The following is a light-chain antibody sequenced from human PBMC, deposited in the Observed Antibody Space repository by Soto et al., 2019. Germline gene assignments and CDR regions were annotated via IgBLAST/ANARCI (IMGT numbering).Light chain of an antibody. CDR3: QQYGSSTFT. Sequence: EIVLTQSPGTLALSPGERATLSCRASHSVSSNYLTWYQQKRGQAPRLLIHGASSRATGIPDRFSVSGSGTDFTLTISRLEPEAVAVDYCQQYGSSTFTFGPGTNVGIK. V-gene: IGKV3-20*01. CDR2: GAS. CDR1: HSVSSNY. J-gene: IGKJ3*01.